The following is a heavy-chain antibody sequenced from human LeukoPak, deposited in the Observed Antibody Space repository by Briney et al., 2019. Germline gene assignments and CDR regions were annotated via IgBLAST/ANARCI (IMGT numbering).Heavy chain of an antibody. CDR2: IYYSGST. CDR3: ARHRYSSSWGNNWFDP. CDR1: GGSISSSSYY. D-gene: IGHD6-13*01. V-gene: IGHV4-39*01. Sequence: SETLSLTCTVSGGSISSSSYYWGWIRQPPGKGLEWIGSIYYSGSTYYNPSLKSRVTISVDTSKNQFSLKLSSVTAADTAVYYCARHRYSSSWGNNWFDPWGQGTLVTVSS. J-gene: IGHJ5*02.